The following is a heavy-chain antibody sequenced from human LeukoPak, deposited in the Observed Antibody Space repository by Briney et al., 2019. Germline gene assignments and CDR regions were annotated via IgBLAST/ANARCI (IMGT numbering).Heavy chain of an antibody. D-gene: IGHD3-22*01. CDR2: IYYSGST. V-gene: IGHV4-31*03. CDR3: ARAPVRDDSSGYYFRS. Sequence: SETLSLTCTVSGGSVSSGSYYWSWIRQHPGKGLEWIGYIYYSGSTYYNPSLKSRVTISVDTSKNQFSLKLSSVTAADTAVYYCARAPVRDDSSGYYFRSWGQGTLVTVSS. CDR1: GGSVSSGSYY. J-gene: IGHJ4*02.